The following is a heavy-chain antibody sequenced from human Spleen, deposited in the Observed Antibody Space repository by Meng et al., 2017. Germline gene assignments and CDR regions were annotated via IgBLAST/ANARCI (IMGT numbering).Heavy chain of an antibody. D-gene: IGHD3-3*01. V-gene: IGHV1-3*01. CDR1: GNTFSDFY. CDR3: ARDYDFWSGPIY. CDR2: INAGKGHT. Sequence: QVQLVQSGAEVKKPGASMKVSCKASGNTFSDFYMHWVRQAPGQRLEWMGWINAGKGHTKFSQKFQGRVTITRDTSASTAYMELSGLGFEDTALYYXARDYDFWSGPIYWGQGTLVTVSS. J-gene: IGHJ4*02.